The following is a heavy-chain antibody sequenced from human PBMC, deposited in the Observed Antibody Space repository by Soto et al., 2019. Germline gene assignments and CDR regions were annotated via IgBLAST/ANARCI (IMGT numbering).Heavy chain of an antibody. CDR1: GFTFSSYW. D-gene: IGHD6-6*01. J-gene: IGHJ6*02. V-gene: IGHV3-74*01. Sequence: VGSLRLSCAASGFTFSSYWMHWVRQAPGKGLVWVSRINSDGSSTSYADSVKGRFTISRDNAKNTLYLQMNSLRAEDTAVYYCARDDLIAARPYYYYGMDVWGQGTTVTVSS. CDR3: ARDDLIAARPYYYYGMDV. CDR2: INSDGSST.